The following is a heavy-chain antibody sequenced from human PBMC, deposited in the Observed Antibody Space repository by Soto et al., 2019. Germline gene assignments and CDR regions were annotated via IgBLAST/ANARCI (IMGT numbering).Heavy chain of an antibody. D-gene: IGHD6-13*01. Sequence: QMQLVQSGAEVKKPGSSVKVSCTASGGTLTNYAFSWVRQAPGQGLEWVGGIVPLFETTKYAQKFQGRVTITADESTSTVHMELSSLRSADTAIYFCAGGGRARSKMWGSTWTKGYNFYYGVDVWGQGTTVNVSS. CDR3: AGGGRARSKMWGSTWTKGYNFYYGVDV. J-gene: IGHJ6*02. CDR2: IVPLFETT. CDR1: GGTLTNYA. V-gene: IGHV1-69*01.